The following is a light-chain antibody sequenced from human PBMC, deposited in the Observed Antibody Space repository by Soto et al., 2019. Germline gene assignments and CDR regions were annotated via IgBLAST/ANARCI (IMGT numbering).Light chain of an antibody. V-gene: IGKV3-20*01. CDR3: QQYGSSPR. Sequence: EIVLTQSPGTLSLSPGEGATLSCRASQRVTGSYLAWYQQKPGQAPRLLIYGASSRATGIPDRFSGSGSGTDFTLTISSLEPEDCAVYYCQQYGSSPRFGQGTKVDNK. CDR2: GAS. CDR1: QRVTGSY. J-gene: IGKJ1*01.